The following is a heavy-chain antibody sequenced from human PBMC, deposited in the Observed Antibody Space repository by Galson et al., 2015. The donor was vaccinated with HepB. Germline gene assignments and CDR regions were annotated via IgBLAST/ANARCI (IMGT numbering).Heavy chain of an antibody. CDR2: ISYDGSNK. CDR3: ARDGGHLYTHFLDV. J-gene: IGHJ6*04. CDR1: GFTFSSYA. Sequence: SLRLSCAASGFTFSSYAMHWVRQAPGKGLEWVAVISYDGSNKYYADSVKGRFTISRDNSKNTLYLQMNSLRAEDTAVYYCARDGGHLYTHFLDVWGKGTTVTVSS. V-gene: IGHV3-30-3*01. D-gene: IGHD2-2*02.